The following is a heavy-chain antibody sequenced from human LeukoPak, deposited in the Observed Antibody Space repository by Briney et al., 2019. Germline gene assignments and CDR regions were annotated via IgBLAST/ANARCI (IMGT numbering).Heavy chain of an antibody. D-gene: IGHD1-1*01. CDR3: ARDHGAIALTNYLDY. V-gene: IGHV3-20*04. CDR2: INRNGGNT. CDR1: GFTFDDYG. Sequence: PGGSLRLSCAASGFTFDDYGMSWVRQAPGKGLEWVSNINRNGGNTAYADSVKGRFTISRDNAKNSPYLQMNSLRAEDTALYYCARDHGAIALTNYLDYWGQGTLVTVSS. J-gene: IGHJ4*02.